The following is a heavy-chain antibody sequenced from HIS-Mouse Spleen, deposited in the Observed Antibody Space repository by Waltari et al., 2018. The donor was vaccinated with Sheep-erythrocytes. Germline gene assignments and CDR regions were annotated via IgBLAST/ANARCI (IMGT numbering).Heavy chain of an antibody. Sequence: QLQLQESGPGLVKPSETLSLTCTVPGGSLRSRSYSRGWIRQPPGKGLEWIGSIYYSGSTYYNPSLKSRVTISVDTSKNQFSLKLSSVTAADTAVYYCARLYYYDSSGYYFDYWGQGTLVTVSS. CDR2: IYYSGST. CDR1: GGSLRSRSYS. D-gene: IGHD3-22*01. CDR3: ARLYYYDSSGYYFDY. V-gene: IGHV4-39*01. J-gene: IGHJ4*02.